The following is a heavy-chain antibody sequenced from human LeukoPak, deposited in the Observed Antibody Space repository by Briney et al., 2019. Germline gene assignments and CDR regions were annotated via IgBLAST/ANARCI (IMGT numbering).Heavy chain of an antibody. CDR2: IKHSGST. Sequence: SETLSLTCAVYGGSFSGYYWSWIRQPPGKGLEWIGEIKHSGSTNYNPSLKSRVTISVDTSKNQFSLKLSSVTAADTAVYYCARSSTVTTRYYFDYWGQGTLVTVSS. V-gene: IGHV4-34*01. CDR1: GGSFSGYY. J-gene: IGHJ4*02. CDR3: ARSSTVTTRYYFDY. D-gene: IGHD4-17*01.